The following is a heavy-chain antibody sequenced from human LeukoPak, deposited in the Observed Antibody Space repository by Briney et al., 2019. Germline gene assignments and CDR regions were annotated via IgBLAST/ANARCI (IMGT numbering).Heavy chain of an antibody. CDR2: MNPSGST. Sequence: PSETLSLTCAVYGGSFSGYYWTWIRHTPEKGLEWIGEMNPSGSTNYNPSLKSRVTISVDTSKNQFSLTLSFVTAADTAVYYCARGRQDVTMIVVIMTAVSYYLDVWGKGTTVTVS. CDR1: GGSFSGYY. V-gene: IGHV4-34*01. CDR3: ARGRQDVTMIVVIMTAVSYYLDV. J-gene: IGHJ6*03. D-gene: IGHD3-22*01.